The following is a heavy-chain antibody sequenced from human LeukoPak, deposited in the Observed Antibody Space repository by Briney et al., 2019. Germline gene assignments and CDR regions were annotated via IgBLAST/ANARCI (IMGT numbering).Heavy chain of an antibody. CDR1: GGSISSGSYY. J-gene: IGHJ6*02. Sequence: SETLSLTCTVSGGSISSGSYYWSWIRQPAGKGLEWIGRIYTSGSTNYNPSLKSRVTISVDTSKNQFSLKLSSVTAADTAVYYCARDFDNPENSCPSTSCIDVWGQGTTVTVSS. V-gene: IGHV4-61*02. D-gene: IGHD2-2*01. CDR3: ARDFDNPENSCPSTSCIDV. CDR2: IYTSGST.